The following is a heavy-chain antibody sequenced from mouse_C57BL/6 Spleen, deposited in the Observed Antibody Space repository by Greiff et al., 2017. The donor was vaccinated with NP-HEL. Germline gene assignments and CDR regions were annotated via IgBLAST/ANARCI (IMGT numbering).Heavy chain of an antibody. J-gene: IGHJ2*01. CDR3: ARRGVYYDLYDFDY. V-gene: IGHV1-69*01. CDR2: IDPSGSYT. Sequence: QVQLKQPGAELVMPGASVKLSCKASGYTFTSYWMHWVKQRPGQGLEWIGEIDPSGSYTNYNQKFKGKATLTVDKSSSTAYMQLSSLTSEDSAVYYCARRGVYYDLYDFDYWGQGTTVTVSS. D-gene: IGHD2-4*01. CDR1: GYTFTSYW.